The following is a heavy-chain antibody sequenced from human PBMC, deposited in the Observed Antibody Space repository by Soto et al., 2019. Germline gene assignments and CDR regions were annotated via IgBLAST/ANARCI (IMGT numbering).Heavy chain of an antibody. CDR3: ARDTHYYQAGSDDNAGMDV. CDR1: GYTLTELS. Sequence: ASVKVSCKVSGYTLTELSMHWVRQAPGKGPGWMEGFDPEDGNTNYAQKLKDRVTLTTDTSTRTAYTELRSLRSDDTAGYYCARDTHYYQAGSDDNAGMDVSGQGTTVTVSS. D-gene: IGHD3-10*01. V-gene: IGHV1-24*01. J-gene: IGHJ6*02. CDR2: FDPEDGNT.